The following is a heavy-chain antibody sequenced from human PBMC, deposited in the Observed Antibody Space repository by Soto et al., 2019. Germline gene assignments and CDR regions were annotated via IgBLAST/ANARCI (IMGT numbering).Heavy chain of an antibody. D-gene: IGHD3-10*01. CDR1: GFAFGNFY. J-gene: IGHJ4*02. Sequence: GGSLRLSCAASGFAFGNFYMNWLRQAPDKGLEWVANIASDGSRSSYSDSVKGRFTIFRDNAKNSLYLQMNSLRAEDTAVYYCARELSWSGKDYWGQGTQVTVSS. V-gene: IGHV3-7*01. CDR3: ARELSWSGKDY. CDR2: IASDGSRS.